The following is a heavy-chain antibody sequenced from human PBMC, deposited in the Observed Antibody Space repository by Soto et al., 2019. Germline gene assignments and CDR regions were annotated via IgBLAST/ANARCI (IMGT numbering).Heavy chain of an antibody. CDR1: GFTFSSYA. D-gene: IGHD4-17*01. V-gene: IGHV3-30-3*01. J-gene: IGHJ4*02. CDR3: ARLGTTEGRDY. Sequence: QVQLVESGGGVVQPGRSLRLSCAASGFTFSSYAMHWVRQAPGKGLEWVAVISYDGSNKYYADSVKGRFTISRDNSKNTLNLQMNSLRAEDTAVYYCARLGTTEGRDYWGQGTLVTVSS. CDR2: ISYDGSNK.